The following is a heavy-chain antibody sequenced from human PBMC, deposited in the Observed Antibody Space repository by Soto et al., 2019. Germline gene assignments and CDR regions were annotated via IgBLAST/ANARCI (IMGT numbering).Heavy chain of an antibody. Sequence: EVQLVESGGGLVKPGGSLRLSCAASGVTFSSFSFNWVRQAPGKGLELVSFILSSSDSIYYADTAKGRFTITRDNAKNTLYMQMNSLKDEDTAVYYCASNSGGQLVRRGFYYYYMVVWGKGTTVTVS. CDR3: ASNSGGQLVRRGFYYYYMVV. D-gene: IGHD6-6*01. J-gene: IGHJ6*03. V-gene: IGHV3-21*01. CDR1: GVTFSSFS. CDR2: ILSSSDSI.